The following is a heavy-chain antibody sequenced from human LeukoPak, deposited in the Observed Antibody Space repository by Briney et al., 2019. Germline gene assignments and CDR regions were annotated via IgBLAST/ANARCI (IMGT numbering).Heavy chain of an antibody. V-gene: IGHV3-74*01. D-gene: IGHD3-10*01. J-gene: IGHJ5*02. CDR3: TPGSGSYFGWFDP. CDR2: INSDGSSL. CDR1: GFTFSSYW. Sequence: GGSLRLSCAASGFTFSSYWMHWVRQAPGKGLVWVSRINSDGSSLSYADSVKGRFTISRDNAKNTLYLQMNSLRADDTAVYYCTPGSGSYFGWFDPWGLGTLVTVSS.